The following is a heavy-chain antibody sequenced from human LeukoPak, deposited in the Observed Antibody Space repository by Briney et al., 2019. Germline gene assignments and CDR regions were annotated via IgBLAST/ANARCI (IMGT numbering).Heavy chain of an antibody. V-gene: IGHV3-23*01. CDR2: IIDSGGST. J-gene: IGHJ3*02. D-gene: IGHD2-8*01. CDR3: AKMYFWAFDI. CDR1: GFTFSSYA. Sequence: GGSLRLSCAASGFTFSSYAMSWVRQAPGEGLEWVSTIIDSGGSTYYADSVKGRFTVPRDTSNNTLYLQMNSLRAEYTAVYYCAKMYFWAFDIWGQGTMVSVS.